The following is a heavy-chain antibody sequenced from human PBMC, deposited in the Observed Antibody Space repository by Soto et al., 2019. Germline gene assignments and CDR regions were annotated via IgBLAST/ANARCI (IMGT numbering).Heavy chain of an antibody. CDR3: AYDHLPRLEYYDILTGLYYMDV. V-gene: IGHV3-23*01. CDR1: GFTFSSYA. Sequence: GGSLRLSCAAPGFTFSSYAMSWVRQAPGKGLEWVSAISGSGGSTYYADSVKGRFTISRDNSKNTLYLQMNSLRAEDTAVYYCAYDHLPRLEYYDILTGLYYMDVWCKGTTVTDSS. CDR2: ISGSGGST. D-gene: IGHD3-9*01. J-gene: IGHJ6*03.